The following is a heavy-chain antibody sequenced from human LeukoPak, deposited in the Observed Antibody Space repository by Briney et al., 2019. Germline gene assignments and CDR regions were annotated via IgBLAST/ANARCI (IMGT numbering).Heavy chain of an antibody. Sequence: SETLSLTCTVSGGSISSGSYYWSWIRQPAGKGLEWIGRIYTSGGTNYNPSLKSRVTISVDTSKNQFSLKLSSVTAADTAVYYCARCAADVVAAAGTFFYYYYMDVWGKGTTVTISS. CDR1: GGSISSGSYY. CDR3: ARCAADVVAAAGTFFYYYYMDV. CDR2: IYTSGGT. V-gene: IGHV4-61*02. J-gene: IGHJ6*03. D-gene: IGHD6-13*01.